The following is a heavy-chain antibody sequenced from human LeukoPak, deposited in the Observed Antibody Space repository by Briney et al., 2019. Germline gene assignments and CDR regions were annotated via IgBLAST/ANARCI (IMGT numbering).Heavy chain of an antibody. CDR2: ISSSSSTI. D-gene: IGHD3-3*01. Sequence: GGSLRLSCAASGFTFSSYSMNWVRQAPGKGLEWVSYISSSSSTIYYADSVKGRFTISRDNAKNSLYLQMNSLRAEDTAVYYCAKDPSSGLEWLSLGYWGQGTLVTVSS. CDR1: GFTFSSYS. V-gene: IGHV3-48*04. CDR3: AKDPSSGLEWLSLGY. J-gene: IGHJ4*02.